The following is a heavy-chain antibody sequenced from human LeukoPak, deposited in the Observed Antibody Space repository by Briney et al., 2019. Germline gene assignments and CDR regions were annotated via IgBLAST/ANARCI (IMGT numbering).Heavy chain of an antibody. CDR3: AGLGYCSGGSCSLDY. CDR2: IYYSGST. CDR1: GGSISSYY. D-gene: IGHD2-15*01. Sequence: PSETLSLTCTVSGGSISSYYWSWIRQPPGKGLEWIGYIYYSGSTKYNPSLKSRVAISVDTSKNQFSLKLSSVTAADTAVYYCAGLGYCSGGSCSLDYWGQGTLVTVSS. J-gene: IGHJ4*02. V-gene: IGHV4-59*01.